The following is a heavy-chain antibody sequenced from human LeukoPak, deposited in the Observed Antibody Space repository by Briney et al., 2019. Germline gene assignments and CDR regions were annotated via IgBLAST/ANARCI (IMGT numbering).Heavy chain of an antibody. V-gene: IGHV4-4*07. J-gene: IGHJ6*02. CDR1: GGSISSYY. Sequence: SETLSPTCTVSGGSISSYYWSWIRQPAGKGLEWIGRIYTSGSTNYNPSLKSRVTMSVDTSKNQFSLKLSSVTAADTAVYYCARDGRITMVRGVTDGMDVWGQGTTVTVSS. CDR2: IYTSGST. D-gene: IGHD3-10*01. CDR3: ARDGRITMVRGVTDGMDV.